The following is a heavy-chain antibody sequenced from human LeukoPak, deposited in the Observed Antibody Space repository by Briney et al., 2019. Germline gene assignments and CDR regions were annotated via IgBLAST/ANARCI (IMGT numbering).Heavy chain of an antibody. J-gene: IGHJ3*02. V-gene: IGHV3-48*02. D-gene: IGHD2-15*01. Sequence: GGALRLSCAASGFTFSSYSMNWVRPAPGKGLTWVSYVNSSSSTLYLAACVKGRFTISKDNAKNSLYLQMNSLRDEDTAVYYCAAYCSGGSCYGYHDAFDIWGQGTMVTVSS. CDR3: AAYCSGGSCYGYHDAFDI. CDR2: VNSSSSTL. CDR1: GFTFSSYS.